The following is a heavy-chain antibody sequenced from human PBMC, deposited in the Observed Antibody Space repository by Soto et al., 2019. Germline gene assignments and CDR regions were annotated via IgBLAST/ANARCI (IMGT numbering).Heavy chain of an antibody. CDR1: GGSISSYY. D-gene: IGHD6-19*01. CDR2: IYYRGST. J-gene: IGHJ5*02. V-gene: IGHV4-59*01. Sequence: SETLSLTCTVSGGSISSYYWSWIRQPPGKGLEWIGYIYYRGSTNYNPSLKSRVTISVDTSKNQFSLKLSSVTAADTAVYYCARDRYSSGWYPDNWFDPWGQGTLVTVSS. CDR3: ARDRYSSGWYPDNWFDP.